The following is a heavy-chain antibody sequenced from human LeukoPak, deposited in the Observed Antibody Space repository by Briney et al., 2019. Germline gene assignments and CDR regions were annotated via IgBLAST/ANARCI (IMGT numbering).Heavy chain of an antibody. CDR1: GFTFSNYG. CDR3: ATAAYRYDSSFHEFDY. J-gene: IGHJ4*02. V-gene: IGHV3-30*03. Sequence: GGSLRLSCAASGFTFSNYGIHCVRQAPGKGLEWVAGISYDGSKIYYADSVKGRFTISRDNSKSTMYLQMNSLRAEDTAVYYCATAAYRYDSSFHEFDYWGQGTLVTVSS. D-gene: IGHD3-22*01. CDR2: ISYDGSKI.